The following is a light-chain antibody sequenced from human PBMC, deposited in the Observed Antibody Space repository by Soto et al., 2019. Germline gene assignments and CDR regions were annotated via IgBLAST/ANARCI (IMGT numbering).Light chain of an antibody. Sequence: DIQMTQSPSSLSASVGDRVILTCQASQDIARFLNWYQQKPGKAPKLLIYDASNLETGVPSRFIGSGSGTHFTFTISSLQPEDFATYFCQQYDDLPLTFGGGTKVEIK. J-gene: IGKJ4*01. CDR3: QQYDDLPLT. V-gene: IGKV1-33*01. CDR1: QDIARF. CDR2: DAS.